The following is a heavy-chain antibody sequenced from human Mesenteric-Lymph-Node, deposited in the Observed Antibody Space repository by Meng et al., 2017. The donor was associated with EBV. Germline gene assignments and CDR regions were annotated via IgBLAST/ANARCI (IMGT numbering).Heavy chain of an antibody. Sequence: VQRVQLWAEGKEPRSSVKVSCKASGGTLSNYAISWVRQAPGQGLEWMGGIIPVFGITNYAQKFQDRVTVTADESTSTAYMELGTLTSEDTAVYYCASTSSGYYYGSGWGQGTLVTVSS. CDR3: ASTSSGYYYGSG. CDR1: GGTLSNYA. J-gene: IGHJ4*02. V-gene: IGHV1-69*01. D-gene: IGHD3-10*01. CDR2: IIPVFGIT.